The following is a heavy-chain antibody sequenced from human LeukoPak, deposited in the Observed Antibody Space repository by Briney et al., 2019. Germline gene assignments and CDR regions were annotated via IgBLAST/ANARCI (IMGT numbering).Heavy chain of an antibody. V-gene: IGHV3-23*01. D-gene: IGHD3-22*01. CDR3: AKGSSGYFFDL. CDR1: GFIFNNYG. Sequence: GGSLRLSCAASGFIFNNYGLVWVRQAPGNRLEWVSAISNDGGGTTYADFVKGRFSVSRDNSKNTLFLQMNSLRAEDTALYYCAKGSSGYFFDLWGQGTLVTVSS. CDR2: ISNDGGGT. J-gene: IGHJ4*02.